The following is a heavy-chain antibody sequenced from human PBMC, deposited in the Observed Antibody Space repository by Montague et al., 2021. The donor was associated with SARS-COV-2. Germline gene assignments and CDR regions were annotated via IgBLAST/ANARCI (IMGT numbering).Heavy chain of an antibody. J-gene: IGHJ4*02. CDR3: PRGLTVAGTDY. V-gene: IGHV4-4*02. CDR2: VSRTGIT. CDR1: GDSVSSRKW. D-gene: IGHD6-19*01. Sequence: SETLSLTCALSGDSVSSRKWWAWVRQSPMEGLEWIGEVSRTGITTFNPSLKSRVTISLDVSKNLFSLNLTSVTATDTAIYYCPRGLTVAGTDYWGQGSLVTVSS.